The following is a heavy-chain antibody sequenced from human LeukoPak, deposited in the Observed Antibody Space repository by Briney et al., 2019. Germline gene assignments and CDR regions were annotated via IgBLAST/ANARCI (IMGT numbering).Heavy chain of an antibody. CDR2: IYNSGST. D-gene: IGHD6-19*01. Sequence: SETLSFTCTVSGGSISTYYWSWIRQPPGEGLEWIGYIYNSGSTNYNPSLKSRVTISIDTSKNQFSLKLTSVTAADTAVYYCARSSPRYSSGWYNGMDVWGQGTTVTVSS. CDR1: GGSISTYY. J-gene: IGHJ6*02. V-gene: IGHV4-59*01. CDR3: ARSSPRYSSGWYNGMDV.